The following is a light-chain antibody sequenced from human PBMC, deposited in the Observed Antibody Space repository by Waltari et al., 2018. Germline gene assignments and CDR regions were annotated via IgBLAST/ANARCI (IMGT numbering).Light chain of an antibody. J-gene: IGLJ2*01. CDR3: YSADSSGIYVV. V-gene: IGLV3-10*01. Sequence: SYELTQPPSVSVSPGQTATITCSGDALSTKFVYWFQQKSGQSPVLLIYEDHKRPSGIPGRCSGSSSGTVATLTASGAQVEDEADYYCYSADSSGIYVVFGGGTKLTV. CDR2: EDH. CDR1: ALSTKF.